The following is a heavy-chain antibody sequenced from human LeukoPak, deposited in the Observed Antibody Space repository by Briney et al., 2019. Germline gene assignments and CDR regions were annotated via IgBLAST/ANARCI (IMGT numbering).Heavy chain of an antibody. CDR1: GFTFSDYY. CDR3: ARDSRYYGMDV. Sequence: PGGSMRLSCAASGFTFSDYYMSWIRQVAGKVLGWVSYISSSGRTIYYADSVKGRFTITRDNAKNSLYLQMNSLRAEDTAVYYCARDSRYYGMDVWGQGTTVTVSS. CDR2: ISSSGRTI. V-gene: IGHV3-11*01. J-gene: IGHJ6*02.